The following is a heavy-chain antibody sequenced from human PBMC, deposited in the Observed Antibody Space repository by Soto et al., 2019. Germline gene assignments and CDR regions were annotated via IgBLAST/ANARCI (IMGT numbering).Heavy chain of an antibody. D-gene: IGHD3-22*01. V-gene: IGHV3-48*04. J-gene: IGHJ3*01. Sequence: EVQLTESGGGLVQPGGSLRLSCTASGFTFSNYAMNWVRQAPGKGLEWVSYISSSSKTIYYADSVKGRFTISRDNAKNTLYLQMTSLRAEDTAMYYCARRGGNYNSGCQRVDVWGPGTKVTVSS. CDR3: ARRGGNYNSGCQRVDV. CDR1: GFTFSNYA. CDR2: ISSSSKTI.